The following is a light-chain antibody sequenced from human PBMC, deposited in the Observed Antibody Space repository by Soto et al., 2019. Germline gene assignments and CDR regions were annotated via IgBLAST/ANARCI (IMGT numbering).Light chain of an antibody. Sequence: QAVLAQHASVSGSPGQSRAISCTGTSSDVGRYNYVSWFQQHPGKAPKLMIYDVSNRPSGGSDRFSGAKSVNTASLTISGLEAEDEADCYCSSYTSSNTFGLGTGTKVTVL. CDR1: SSDVGRYNY. CDR3: SSYTSSNTFG. J-gene: IGLJ1*01. V-gene: IGLV2-14*01. CDR2: DVS.